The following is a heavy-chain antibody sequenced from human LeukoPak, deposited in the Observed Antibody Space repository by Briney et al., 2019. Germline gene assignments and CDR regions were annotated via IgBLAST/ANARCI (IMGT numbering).Heavy chain of an antibody. CDR2: IWYDGSNK. V-gene: IGHV3-33*06. J-gene: IGHJ4*02. CDR3: AKDYCSGGSCYSGFDY. D-gene: IGHD2-15*01. CDR1: GFTFSSYG. Sequence: GGSLRLSCAASGFTFSSYGMHWVRQAPGKGLEWVAVIWYDGSNKYYADSVKGRFTISRDNSKNTLYLQMNSLRAEDTAVYNRAKDYCSGGSCYSGFDYWGQGTLVTVSS.